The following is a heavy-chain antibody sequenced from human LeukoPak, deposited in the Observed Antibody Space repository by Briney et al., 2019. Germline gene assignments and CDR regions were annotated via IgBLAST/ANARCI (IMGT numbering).Heavy chain of an antibody. CDR1: GFTFSSYS. J-gene: IGHJ4*02. CDR3: ARGIDLYCSGGSCYGY. D-gene: IGHD2-15*01. Sequence: PGGSLRLSCAASGFTFSSYSMNWVRQAPGKGLEWVSSISSSSSYIYYADSVKGRFTISRDDAKNSLYLQMNSLRAEDTAVYYCARGIDLYCSGGSCYGYWGQGTLVTVSS. V-gene: IGHV3-21*01. CDR2: ISSSSSYI.